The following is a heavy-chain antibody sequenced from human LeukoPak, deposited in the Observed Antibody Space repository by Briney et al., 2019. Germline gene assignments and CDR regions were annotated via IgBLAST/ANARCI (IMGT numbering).Heavy chain of an antibody. CDR2: INYSGSI. CDR3: ARRLGGSGTYYFDY. J-gene: IGHJ4*02. V-gene: IGHV4-39*01. D-gene: IGHD3-10*01. CDR1: GGSISSSTYY. Sequence: PSETLSLTCTVSGGSISSSTYYWGWIRQPPGKGLEWIGSINYSGSIYYSPSLKSRVTISVDTSKNQFSLKLSSVTAANTAVYFCARRLGGSGTYYFDYWGQGTLVTVSS.